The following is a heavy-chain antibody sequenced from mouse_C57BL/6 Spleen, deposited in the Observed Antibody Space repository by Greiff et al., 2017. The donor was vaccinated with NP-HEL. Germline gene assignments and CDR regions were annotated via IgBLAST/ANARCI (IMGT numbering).Heavy chain of an antibody. CDR3: ARRDYPLYAMDY. V-gene: IGHV5-17*01. D-gene: IGHD2-4*01. CDR2: ISSGSSTI. Sequence: EVMLVESGGGLVKPGGSLKLSCAASGFTFSDYGMHWVRQAPEKGLEWVAYISSGSSTIYYADTVKGRFTISRDNAKNTLFLQRTSLRSEDTAMYYCARRDYPLYAMDYGGQGTSVTVSS. CDR1: GFTFSDYG. J-gene: IGHJ4*01.